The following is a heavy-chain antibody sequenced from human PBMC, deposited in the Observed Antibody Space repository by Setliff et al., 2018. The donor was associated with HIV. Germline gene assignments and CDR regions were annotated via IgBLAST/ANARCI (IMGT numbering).Heavy chain of an antibody. CDR1: GFTFTSYW. CDR2: ISPDGSRN. D-gene: IGHD6-6*01. CDR3: ARDRERGQYSRSAVGGYYYYYMDV. Sequence: GGSLRLSCAASGFTFTSYWMSWVRQAPGRGLEWVASISPDGSRNHCVGSVKGRFSASRDNAKSSLYLQMNSPRAEDTAVYYCARDRERGQYSRSAVGGYYYYYMDVWGKGTTVTVSS. J-gene: IGHJ6*03. V-gene: IGHV3-7*03.